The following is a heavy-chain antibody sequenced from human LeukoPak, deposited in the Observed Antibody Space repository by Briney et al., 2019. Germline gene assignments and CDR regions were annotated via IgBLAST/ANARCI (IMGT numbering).Heavy chain of an antibody. CDR3: AKDRIAVAGTGVDLDY. J-gene: IGHJ4*02. D-gene: IGHD6-19*01. Sequence: GGSLRLSCAASGFTFSNYAMTWVRQAPGKGLEWVAFIRYDGSNKYYADSVKGRFTISRDNSKNTLYLQMNSLRAEDTAVYYCAKDRIAVAGTGVDLDYWGQGTLVTVSS. CDR2: IRYDGSNK. V-gene: IGHV3-30*02. CDR1: GFTFSNYA.